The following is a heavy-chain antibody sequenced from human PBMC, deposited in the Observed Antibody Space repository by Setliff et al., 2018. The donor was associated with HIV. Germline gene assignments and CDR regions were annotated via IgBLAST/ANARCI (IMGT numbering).Heavy chain of an antibody. V-gene: IGHV1-18*01. Sequence: GASVKVSCKTSGITFSTASFHWVRQAPGQGLEWMGRIDIYHGETSLPQKLQGRVTMTADTSTNTVYMELRNLASADTGVYYCARDKSTWGWDLWGQGTAVTVSS. D-gene: IGHD7-27*01. J-gene: IGHJ4*02. CDR1: GITFSTAS. CDR2: IDIYHGET. CDR3: ARDKSTWGWDL.